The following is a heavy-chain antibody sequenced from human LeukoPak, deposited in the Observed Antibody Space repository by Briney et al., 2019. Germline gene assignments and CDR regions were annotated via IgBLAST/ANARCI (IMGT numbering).Heavy chain of an antibody. V-gene: IGHV1-2*02. J-gene: IGHJ4*02. D-gene: IGHD3-10*01. Sequence: VASVKVSCKASGYTFTRYDINWVRQAPGQRLEWMGWINPNSGGTNYAQKFQGRVTMTRDTSISTAYMELSRLRSDDTAVYYCARDSSDYYGSGSSPSYYFDYWGQGTLVTVSS. CDR1: GYTFTRYD. CDR2: INPNSGGT. CDR3: ARDSSDYYGSGSSPSYYFDY.